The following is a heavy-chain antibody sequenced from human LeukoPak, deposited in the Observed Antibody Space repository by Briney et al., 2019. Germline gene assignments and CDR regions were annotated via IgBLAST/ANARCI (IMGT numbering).Heavy chain of an antibody. CDR3: ARYYCSSTSCYHGY. V-gene: IGHV4-38-2*01. D-gene: IGHD2-2*01. J-gene: IGHJ4*02. Sequence: PSETLSLTCAVSGYSISSGYYWGWIRQPPGKGLEWIGSIYYSGNTYYNPSLKSRVTISVDTSKNQFSLKLSSVSAADTAVYYCARYYCSSTSCYHGYWGQGTLVTVSS. CDR2: IYYSGNT. CDR1: GYSISSGYY.